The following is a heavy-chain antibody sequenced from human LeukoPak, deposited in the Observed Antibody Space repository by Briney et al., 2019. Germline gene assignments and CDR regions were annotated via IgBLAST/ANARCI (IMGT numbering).Heavy chain of an antibody. CDR1: GGSISSGGYY. CDR3: ARRSGAAAGTFPFDY. Sequence: SETLSLTCTVSGGSISSGGYYWSWIRQHPGKGLEWIGYIYYSGGTYYNPSLKSRVTISVDTSKNQFSLKLSSVTAADTAVYYCARRSGAAAGTFPFDYWGQGTLVTVSS. J-gene: IGHJ4*02. D-gene: IGHD6-13*01. V-gene: IGHV4-31*03. CDR2: IYYSGGT.